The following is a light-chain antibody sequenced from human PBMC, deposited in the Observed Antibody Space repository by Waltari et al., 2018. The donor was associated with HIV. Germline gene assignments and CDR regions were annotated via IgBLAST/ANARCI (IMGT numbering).Light chain of an antibody. CDR2: GNR. CDR3: QVWDATGDHPGV. J-gene: IGLJ3*02. V-gene: IGLV3-21*02. CDR1: NIATYT. Sequence: SYVLTQPPSVSVAPGQTALIICGGDNIATYTVHCYQQRPGQAPVLAISGNRARPSGIPERVSGSISGNTATLTISRVEVGDEAGYFCQVWDATGDHPGVFGGGTKLTVL.